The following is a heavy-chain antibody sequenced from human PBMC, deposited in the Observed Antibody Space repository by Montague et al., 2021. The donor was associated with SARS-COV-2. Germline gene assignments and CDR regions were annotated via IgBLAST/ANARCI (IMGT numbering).Heavy chain of an antibody. Sequence: SETLSLTCTVSGGSIRTSSYYWGWIRQPPGKGLDWIGSIYYSGSTYYNPSLKRRVTISVDTPKNQFSLKLSSVTAADTAVYYCAMRGGALDAFDIWGQGTMVIVSS. CDR3: AMRGGALDAFDI. V-gene: IGHV4-39*01. J-gene: IGHJ3*02. D-gene: IGHD4-17*01. CDR2: IYYSGST. CDR1: GGSIRTSSYY.